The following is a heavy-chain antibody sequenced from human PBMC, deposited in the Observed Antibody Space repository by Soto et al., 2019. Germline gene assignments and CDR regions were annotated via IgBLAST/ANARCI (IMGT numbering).Heavy chain of an antibody. D-gene: IGHD2-2*01. J-gene: IGHJ4*02. CDR2: ISAYNGNT. CDR1: GYTFTSYG. Sequence: ASVKVSCKASGYTFTSYGISWVRQAPGQGLEWMGWISAYNGNTNYAQKLQGRVTMTTDTSTSTAYMELRSLRSDDTAVYYCASLVYCSSTRCYGDFDYWGQGTLVTVSS. V-gene: IGHV1-18*01. CDR3: ASLVYCSSTRCYGDFDY.